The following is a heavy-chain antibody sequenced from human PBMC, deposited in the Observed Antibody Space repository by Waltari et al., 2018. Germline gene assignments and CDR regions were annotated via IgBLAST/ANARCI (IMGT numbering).Heavy chain of an antibody. J-gene: IGHJ5*02. V-gene: IGHV4-31*03. Sequence: QVQLQESGPGLVKPSQTLSLTCTVSGGSISSGGYYWSWIRQHPGKGLEWIGYIYYSGSTYYNPSLKSRVTISVDTSKNQFSLKRSSVTAADTAVYYWARASIVVVPAATGGWFDPWGQGTLVTVSS. D-gene: IGHD2-2*01. CDR2: IYYSGST. CDR3: ARASIVVVPAATGGWFDP. CDR1: GGSISSGGYY.